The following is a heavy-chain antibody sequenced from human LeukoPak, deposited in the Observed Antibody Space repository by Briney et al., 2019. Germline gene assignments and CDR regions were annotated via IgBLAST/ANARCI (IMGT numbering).Heavy chain of an antibody. D-gene: IGHD6-6*01. V-gene: IGHV4-4*09. CDR3: ARLYSSSYYFDY. CDR1: GGPISSYH. Sequence: SSETLSLTCTVSGGPISSYHWSWIRQPPGKGLEWIGYIYTSGSTNYNPSLKSRVTISVDTSKNQFSLKLSSVTAADTAVYYCARLYSSSYYFDYWGQGTLVTVSS. CDR2: IYTSGST. J-gene: IGHJ4*02.